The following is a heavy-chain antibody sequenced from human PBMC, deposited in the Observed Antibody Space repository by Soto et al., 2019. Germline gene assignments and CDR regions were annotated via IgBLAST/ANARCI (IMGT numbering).Heavy chain of an antibody. CDR3: ARDWWRSPFQRIYNWFDP. J-gene: IGHJ5*02. V-gene: IGHV4-34*01. D-gene: IGHD2-8*02. CDR2: INHSGST. CDR1: GGSFSGYY. Sequence: PSETLSLTCAVYGGSFSGYYWSWIRQPPGKGLEWIGEINHSGSTNYNPSLKSRVTISVDTSKNQFSLKLSSVTAADTAVYYCARDWWRSPFQRIYNWFDPWGQGTLVTVSS.